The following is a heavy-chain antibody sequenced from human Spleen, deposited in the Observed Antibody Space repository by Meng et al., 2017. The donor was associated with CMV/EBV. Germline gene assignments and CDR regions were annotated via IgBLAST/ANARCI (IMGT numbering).Heavy chain of an antibody. J-gene: IGHJ4*02. V-gene: IGHV4-31*03. CDR1: GGSISSGGYY. D-gene: IGHD3-3*01. Sequence: LRLSCTVSGGSISSGGYYWSWIRQHPGKGLEWIGYIYYSGSTYYNPSLKSRVTISVDTSKNQFSLKLSSVTAADTAVYYCARARLLRFRINPIDYWGQGTLVTVSS. CDR3: ARARLLRFRINPIDY. CDR2: IYYSGST.